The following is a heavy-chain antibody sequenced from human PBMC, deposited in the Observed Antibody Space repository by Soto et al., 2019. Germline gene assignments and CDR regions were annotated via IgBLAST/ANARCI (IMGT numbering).Heavy chain of an antibody. Sequence: GGTLRLSCAASGFTFSSYAMSWVRQAPGKGLEWVSAISGSGGSTYYADSVKGRFTISRDNSKNTLYLQMNSLRAEDTAVYYCAKLGGYYDFWSGYYPPTGFDPWGQGTLVTVSP. CDR3: AKLGGYYDFWSGYYPPTGFDP. CDR2: ISGSGGST. V-gene: IGHV3-23*01. J-gene: IGHJ5*02. D-gene: IGHD3-3*01. CDR1: GFTFSSYA.